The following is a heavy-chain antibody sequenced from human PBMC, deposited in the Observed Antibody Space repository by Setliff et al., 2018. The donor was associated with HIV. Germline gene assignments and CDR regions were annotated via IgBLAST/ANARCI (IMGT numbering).Heavy chain of an antibody. CDR1: GFTFMNYA. Sequence: HPGGSLRLSCAASGFTFMNYAMSWVRQAPGKGLAWVSTISGSGGNTYYADSVKGRFTIPRDNSNNMLFLQMNSLRTEDTAVYYCARSGGDCSGISCHSLWFDPWGHGTLVTVSS. CDR3: ARSGGDCSGISCHSLWFDP. D-gene: IGHD2-15*01. CDR2: ISGSGGNT. J-gene: IGHJ5*02. V-gene: IGHV3-23*01.